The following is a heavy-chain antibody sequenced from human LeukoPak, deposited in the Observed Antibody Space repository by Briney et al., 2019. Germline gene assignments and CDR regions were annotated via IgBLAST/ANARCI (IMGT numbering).Heavy chain of an antibody. D-gene: IGHD2-15*01. V-gene: IGHV3-11*03. CDR2: ISRSGTYT. Sequence: GGSLRLSCAASGFTFSDYYMSWIRQAPGEGLECISYISRSGTYTNYADSVKGRFTISRDNAKNSLYLQMNSLRAEDTAVYYCVKRYCSSGSCYYFDYWDQGTLVTVSS. J-gene: IGHJ4*02. CDR3: VKRYCSSGSCYYFDY. CDR1: GFTFSDYY.